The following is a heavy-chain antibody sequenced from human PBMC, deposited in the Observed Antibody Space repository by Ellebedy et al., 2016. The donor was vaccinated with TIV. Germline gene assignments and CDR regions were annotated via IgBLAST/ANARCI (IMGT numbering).Heavy chain of an antibody. CDR3: ARQVGIFGVVIWDY. CDR2: IDPSDSYT. J-gene: IGHJ4*02. D-gene: IGHD3-3*01. CDR1: GYSFTSYW. V-gene: IGHV5-10-1*01. Sequence: KVSCKGSGYSFTSYWISWVRQMPGKGLEWMGRIDPSDSYTNYSPSFQCHVTISADKPISTAYLQWSSLKASDTAMYYCARQVGIFGVVIWDYWGQGTLVTVSS.